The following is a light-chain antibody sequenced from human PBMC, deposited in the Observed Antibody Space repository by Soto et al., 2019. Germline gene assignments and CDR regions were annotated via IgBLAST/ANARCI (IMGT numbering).Light chain of an antibody. J-gene: IGKJ4*01. CDR3: QQDDNWPLT. Sequence: EIVMTQSPVTLYASPGERVTLSCRTNKSISSNLAWYQQKRGQAPRLLISGVSTRASGVPDRFRGSGSVADFTLTISSLQSEDVAVYYCQQDDNWPLTFGGGTKVQI. CDR1: KSISSN. CDR2: GVS. V-gene: IGKV3-15*01.